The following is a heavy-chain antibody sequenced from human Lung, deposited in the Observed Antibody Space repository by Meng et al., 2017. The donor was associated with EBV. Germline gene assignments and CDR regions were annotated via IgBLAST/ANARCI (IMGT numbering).Heavy chain of an antibody. J-gene: IGHJ4*02. CDR3: ASFDHIPRRNYFDY. CDR2: IHHSGSA. D-gene: IGHD2-21*01. V-gene: IGHV4-30-4*01. Sequence: GHRRDSGPGLVGPSPTLSLTCTVSGGSMSSGNYYWSWIRQPPGKGLEWIGYIHHSGSAYYNPSLKSRVSTSVDTSKNQFSLNLNSMTAADTAVYYCASFDHIPRRNYFDYWGQGTLVTVSS. CDR1: GGSMSSGNYY.